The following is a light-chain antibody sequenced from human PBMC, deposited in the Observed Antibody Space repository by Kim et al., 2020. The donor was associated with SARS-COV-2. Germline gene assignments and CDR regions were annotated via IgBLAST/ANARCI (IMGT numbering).Light chain of an antibody. CDR2: GKN. V-gene: IGLV3-19*01. Sequence: SSELTQDPAVSVALGHTVRITCPGDSLRSYYATWYQQKPGQAPILVIYGKNNRPSGIQDRFFGSSSGNTDSLTITGTQAGDEVEYYFNSRTSNGNVGYGG. J-gene: IGLJ2*01. CDR3: NSRTSNGNVG. CDR1: SLRSYY.